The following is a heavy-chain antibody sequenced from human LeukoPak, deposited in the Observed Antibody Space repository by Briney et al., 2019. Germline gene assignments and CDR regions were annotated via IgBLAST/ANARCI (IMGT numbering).Heavy chain of an antibody. J-gene: IGHJ4*02. V-gene: IGHV4-4*07. D-gene: IGHD2-15*01. CDR1: GCSISIYY. CDR3: ATIGCGGTCSPHFDD. Sequence: PSETLSLTRTVAGCSISIYYWSWIRLPAGKGLGWLGRFYTSGSTNYNPSLKSRLTMSVDTSKNQFSLKQISVTAVDTTVYYCATIGCGGTCSPHFDDWGQGTLVTVSS. CDR2: FYTSGST.